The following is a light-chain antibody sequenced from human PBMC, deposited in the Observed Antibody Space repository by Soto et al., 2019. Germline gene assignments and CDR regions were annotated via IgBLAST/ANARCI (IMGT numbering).Light chain of an antibody. CDR1: SSDVGGYNY. CDR3: ASYTSSSTWV. J-gene: IGLJ3*02. Sequence: QSVLTQPAYVSGSPGQSITISCSGTSSDVGGYNYVSWYQQHPGKAPKLMIYEVSNRPLGVSNRFSGSKSGNTASLTISGLQAEDEADYYCASYTSSSTWVFGGGTKLTV. CDR2: EVS. V-gene: IGLV2-14*01.